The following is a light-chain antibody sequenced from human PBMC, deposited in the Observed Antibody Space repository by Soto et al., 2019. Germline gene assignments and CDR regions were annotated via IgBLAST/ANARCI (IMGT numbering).Light chain of an antibody. J-gene: IGKJ3*01. CDR2: GAA. CDR1: QSFSSAY. V-gene: IGKV3-20*01. Sequence: EIVLTQSPGTLSLSPGERATLSCRASQSFSSAYLAWYQQKPGQAPRLLIYGAATRATGIPDRFSGSGFGTDFTLSISRLEPEDFAVYYCQKYESSPFTFGPGTRVDIK. CDR3: QKYESSPFT.